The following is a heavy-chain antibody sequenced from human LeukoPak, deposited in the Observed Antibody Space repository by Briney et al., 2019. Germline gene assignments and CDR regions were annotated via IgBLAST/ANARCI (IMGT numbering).Heavy chain of an antibody. Sequence: VASVKVSCKASGYTFTSYAMNWVRQAPGQGLEWMGWINTNTGNPTCAQGFTGRFVFSLDTSVSTAYLQISSLKAEDTAVYYCARVPDGVLRYFDWLLLPDYWGQGTLVTVSS. D-gene: IGHD3-9*01. CDR1: GYTFTSYA. V-gene: IGHV7-4-1*02. CDR3: ARVPDGVLRYFDWLLLPDY. CDR2: INTNTGNP. J-gene: IGHJ4*02.